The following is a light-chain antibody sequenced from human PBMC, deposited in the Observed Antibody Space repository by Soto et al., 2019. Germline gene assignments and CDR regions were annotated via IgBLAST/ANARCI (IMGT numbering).Light chain of an antibody. J-gene: IGKJ1*01. CDR3: QPYGLSPWT. Sequence: DIVLTQSPGTLSLSPGERATLSCRASQSISSSYLAWYQQRPGQAPRLLIYGASSRATGIPDRFSGSGSGPDFTLIISRLEPEDFAVYYCQPYGLSPWTFGQGTKVEI. CDR1: QSISSSY. V-gene: IGKV3-20*01. CDR2: GAS.